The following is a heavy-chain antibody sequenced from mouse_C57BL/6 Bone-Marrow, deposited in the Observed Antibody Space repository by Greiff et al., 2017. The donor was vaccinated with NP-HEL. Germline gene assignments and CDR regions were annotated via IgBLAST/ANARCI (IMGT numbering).Heavy chain of an antibody. CDR3: AREGSYGNYEGFAY. CDR2: IWSGGGT. J-gene: IGHJ3*01. V-gene: IGHV2-2*01. CDR1: GFSLTSYG. D-gene: IGHD2-1*01. Sequence: QVQLKQSGPGLVQPSQSLSITCTVSGFSLTSYGVHWVRQSPGKGLEWLGVIWSGGGTDYNAAFISRLSISKDNSKSQVFFKMNSLQADDTAIYYCAREGSYGNYEGFAYWGQGTLVTVSA.